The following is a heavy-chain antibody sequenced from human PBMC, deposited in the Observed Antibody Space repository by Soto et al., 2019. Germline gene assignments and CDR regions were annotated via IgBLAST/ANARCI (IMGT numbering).Heavy chain of an antibody. CDR1: GFTSSSYA. Sequence: QVQLVESGGGVVQPGRSLRLSCAASGFTSSSYAMHWVRQAPGKGLEWVAVISYDGSNKYYADSVKGRFTISRDNSKNTLYLQMNSLRAEDTAVYYCARDDTAAAVDYYYYGMDVWGQGTTVTVSS. CDR3: ARDDTAAAVDYYYYGMDV. J-gene: IGHJ6*02. CDR2: ISYDGSNK. D-gene: IGHD6-13*01. V-gene: IGHV3-30-3*01.